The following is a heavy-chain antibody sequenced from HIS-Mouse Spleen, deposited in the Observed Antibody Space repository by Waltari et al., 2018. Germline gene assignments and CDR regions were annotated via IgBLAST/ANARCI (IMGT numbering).Heavy chain of an antibody. CDR1: GFTFDDYT. Sequence: EVQLVESGGVVVQPGGSLRLSCAASGFTFDDYTMHWVCQAPGEGRELVFFISWEGGSKYYADSVKGRFTISRDNSKNSLYLQMNSLRTEDTALYYCAKGQPIPNYYFDYWGQGTLVTVSS. D-gene: IGHD1-1*01. CDR2: ISWEGGSK. CDR3: AKGQPIPNYYFDY. J-gene: IGHJ4*02. V-gene: IGHV3-43*01.